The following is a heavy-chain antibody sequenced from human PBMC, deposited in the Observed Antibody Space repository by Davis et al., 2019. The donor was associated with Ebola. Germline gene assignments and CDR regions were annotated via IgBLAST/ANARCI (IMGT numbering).Heavy chain of an antibody. CDR3: AKAKTPPGYYDSSGFYY. Sequence: GESLKISCAASGFTFYRYEMNWVRQAPGKGLEWVSYISGSATSTFYADSVKGRFTISRDNARDSLYLQMSSLRAEDTAIYYCAKAKTPPGYYDSSGFYYWGQGTLVTVSS. CDR2: ISGSATST. CDR1: GFTFYRYE. J-gene: IGHJ4*02. V-gene: IGHV3-48*03. D-gene: IGHD3-22*01.